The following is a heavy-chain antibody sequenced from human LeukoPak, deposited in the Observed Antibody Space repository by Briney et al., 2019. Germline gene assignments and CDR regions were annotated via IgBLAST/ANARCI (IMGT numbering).Heavy chain of an antibody. V-gene: IGHV4-59*01. CDR2: IYYSGSI. CDR3: ARETRGKVFDY. CDR1: GGSISSYY. Sequence: SETLSLTCTVSGGSISSYYWSWIRQPQGQGMEWIGYIYYSGSINYNPSLQSRLTISVDTSKNQFSLKLSSVTAADTAVYYCARETRGKVFDYWGQGTLVTVSS. D-gene: IGHD1-14*01. J-gene: IGHJ4*02.